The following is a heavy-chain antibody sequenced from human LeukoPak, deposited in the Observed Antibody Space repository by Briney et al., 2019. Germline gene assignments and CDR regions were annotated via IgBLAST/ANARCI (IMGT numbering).Heavy chain of an antibody. CDR2: IRPTDGST. CDR3: TRTINSWFDP. J-gene: IGHJ5*02. Sequence: ASVKISCKPSGYTFINHYIHWVRQAPGQGLEWMGVIRPTDGSTSYAQSFQGRLSMTSDTSTSTAYMELSSLRSEDTAIYYRTRTINSWFDPWGQGTPVSVSS. V-gene: IGHV1-46*01. CDR1: GYTFINHY. D-gene: IGHD3-9*01.